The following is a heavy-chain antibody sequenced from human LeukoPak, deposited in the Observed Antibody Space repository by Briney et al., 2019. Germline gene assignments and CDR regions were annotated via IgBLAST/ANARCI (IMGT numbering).Heavy chain of an antibody. J-gene: IGHJ4*02. CDR3: ARDSPRTPIFGVVRKVEYFDY. Sequence: GGSLRLSCAASGFTFSSYAMSWVRQAPGKGLEWVSAISGSGGSTYYADSVKGRFTISRDNSKNTLYLQMNSLRAEDTAVYYCARDSPRTPIFGVVRKVEYFDYWGQGTLVTVSS. CDR1: GFTFSSYA. CDR2: ISGSGGST. D-gene: IGHD3-3*01. V-gene: IGHV3-23*01.